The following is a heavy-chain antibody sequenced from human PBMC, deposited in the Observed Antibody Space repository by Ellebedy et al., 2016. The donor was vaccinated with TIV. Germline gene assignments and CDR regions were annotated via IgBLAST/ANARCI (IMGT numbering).Heavy chain of an antibody. CDR3: ARVGDSSGWYPFDY. CDR1: GFTFRSYA. Sequence: GESLKISXAASGFTFRSYAMHWVRQAPGKGLEWVAVISYDGSNKYYADSVKGRFTISRDNAKNSLYLQMNSLRAEDTAVYYCARVGDSSGWYPFDYWGQGTLVTVSA. V-gene: IGHV3-30-3*01. CDR2: ISYDGSNK. D-gene: IGHD6-19*01. J-gene: IGHJ4*02.